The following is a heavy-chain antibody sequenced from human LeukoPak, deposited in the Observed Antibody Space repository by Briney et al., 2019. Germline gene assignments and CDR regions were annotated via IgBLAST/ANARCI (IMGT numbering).Heavy chain of an antibody. CDR2: IYYSGST. J-gene: IGHJ4*02. D-gene: IGHD6-19*01. CDR3: ASFTSSGWYGGYYFDY. CDR1: GGSISSSSYY. Sequence: PSETLSLTCTVSGGSISSSSYYWGWIRQPPGKGLEWIGSIYYSGSTYYNPSLKSRVTISVDTSKNQFSLKLSSVTAADTAVYYCASFTSSGWYGGYYFDYWGQGTLVTVSS. V-gene: IGHV4-39*07.